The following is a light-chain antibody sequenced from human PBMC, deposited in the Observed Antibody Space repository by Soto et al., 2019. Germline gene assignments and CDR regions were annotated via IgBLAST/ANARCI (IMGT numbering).Light chain of an antibody. Sequence: DIVMTQSPDSLAVSLGERATINCKSSQSILHSPNNTDALTWYPQKPGQPPKLLINWASTRESGVPDRFSGAGSWTDFTLTISSLQAEDGAVYYCQQFYTTPTFGQGTRVEIK. CDR1: QSILHSPNNTDA. J-gene: IGKJ1*01. CDR3: QQFYTTPT. V-gene: IGKV4-1*01. CDR2: WAS.